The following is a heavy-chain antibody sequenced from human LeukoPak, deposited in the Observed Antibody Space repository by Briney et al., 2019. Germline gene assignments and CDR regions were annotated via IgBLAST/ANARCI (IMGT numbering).Heavy chain of an antibody. V-gene: IGHV3-15*01. CDR1: GFTFSNPW. J-gene: IGHJ4*02. Sequence: PGGSLRLSCAASGFTFSNPWMSWVRQAPGKGLEWVGRIRSKTDGGTADYAAPVKDRIIISRDDSKNTLYLQMNSLKNEDTAVYYCTTGTYWGQGTVVTVSS. CDR2: IRSKTDGGTA. CDR3: TTGTY.